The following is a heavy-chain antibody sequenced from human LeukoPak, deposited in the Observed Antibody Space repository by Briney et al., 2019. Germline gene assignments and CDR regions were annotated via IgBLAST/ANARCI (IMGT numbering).Heavy chain of an antibody. Sequence: SETLSLTCTVSGGSISSSSYYWGWIRQPPGKGLEWIGSIYYSGSTNYNPSLKSRVTISVDTSKNQFSLKLSSVTAADTAVYYCARDEVGATTGYDYWGQGTLVTVSS. CDR3: ARDEVGATTGYDY. CDR1: GGSISSSSYY. CDR2: IYYSGST. J-gene: IGHJ4*02. D-gene: IGHD1-26*01. V-gene: IGHV4-39*07.